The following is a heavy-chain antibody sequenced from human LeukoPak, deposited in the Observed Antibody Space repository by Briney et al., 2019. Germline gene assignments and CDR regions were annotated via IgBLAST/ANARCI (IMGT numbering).Heavy chain of an antibody. Sequence: PSETLSLTCTVSGGSLSSYYWSWIRQPPGTGLEWIGYIYYSGSTNYNPSLTGRVTISVDTSKNQFSLKLSSVTAADTAVYYCARHSRTTGTTRVIDYWGQGTLVTVSS. D-gene: IGHD1-1*01. CDR1: GGSLSSYY. CDR3: ARHSRTTGTTRVIDY. V-gene: IGHV4-59*08. J-gene: IGHJ4*02. CDR2: IYYSGST.